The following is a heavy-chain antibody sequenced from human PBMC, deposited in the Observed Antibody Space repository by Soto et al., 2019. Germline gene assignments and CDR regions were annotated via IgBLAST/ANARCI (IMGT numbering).Heavy chain of an antibody. D-gene: IGHD1-26*01. CDR1: ESTFSSYA. J-gene: IGHJ4*02. Sequence: EVHLLESGGGLVQPGGSLRLSCAASESTFSSYAMTWVRLAPGKGLEWVSSISPNVGATYYADAVKGRFTISRDNSKNTLYLQMTSLRADDTALYYCAKSGSHSYFDYWGQGTLVTVSS. CDR3: AKSGSHSYFDY. V-gene: IGHV3-23*01. CDR2: ISPNVGAT.